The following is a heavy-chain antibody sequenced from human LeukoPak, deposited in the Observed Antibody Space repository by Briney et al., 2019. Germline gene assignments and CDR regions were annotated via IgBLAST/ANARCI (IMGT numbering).Heavy chain of an antibody. J-gene: IGHJ4*02. CDR3: AGKRNYYDSSGYLLGV. CDR2: IYSGGST. D-gene: IGHD3-22*01. Sequence: GGSLRLSCATSGFNFNAAWMSWVRQAPGKGLEWVSVIYSGGSTYYADSVKGRFTISRDNSKNTLYLQMNSLRAEDTAVYYCAGKRNYYDSSGYLLGVWGQGTLVTVSS. CDR1: GFNFNAAW. V-gene: IGHV3-66*01.